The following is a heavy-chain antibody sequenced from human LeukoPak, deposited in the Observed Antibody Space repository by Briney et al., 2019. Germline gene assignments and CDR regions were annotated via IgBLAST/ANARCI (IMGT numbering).Heavy chain of an antibody. Sequence: PSETLSLTCAVYGGSFSGYYWSWIRQPPGKGLEWIGEINHSGSTNYNPSLKSRVTISVDTSKNQFSLKLSSVTAADTAIYYCARVQGQFLESLFDFHFDYWGQGTLVTVSS. CDR2: INHSGST. V-gene: IGHV4-34*01. J-gene: IGHJ4*02. D-gene: IGHD3-3*01. CDR3: ARVQGQFLESLFDFHFDY. CDR1: GGSFSGYY.